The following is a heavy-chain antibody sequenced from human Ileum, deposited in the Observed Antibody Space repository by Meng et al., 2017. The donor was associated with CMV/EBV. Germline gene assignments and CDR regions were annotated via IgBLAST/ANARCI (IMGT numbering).Heavy chain of an antibody. D-gene: IGHD1-1*01. J-gene: IGHJ4*02. CDR3: AKDEGAGGTTFFDH. V-gene: IGHV3-23*01. Sequence: SGFDLSKFSLSWVRQAPGKGLEWVSSISASGRIDYAASVKGHFAISRDIATSTLYLQMTSLRGDDTAIYFCAKDEGAGGTTFFDHWGQGTLVTVSS. CDR1: GFDLSKFS. CDR2: ISASGRI.